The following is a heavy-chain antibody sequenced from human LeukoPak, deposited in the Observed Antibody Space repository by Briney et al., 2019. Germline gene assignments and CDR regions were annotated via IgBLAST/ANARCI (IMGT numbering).Heavy chain of an antibody. CDR2: IYTTRTT. V-gene: IGHV4-61*02. J-gene: IGHJ4*02. Sequence: SQTLSLTCTVSGGSISSGSYSWSWIRQPAEKGLEFIVRIYTTRTTNNNPSLESRVTISSDTSKNQFSLKLSSVTAADTAVYYCARAPLGYSGYWGQGTLVTVSS. CDR1: GGSISSGSYS. CDR3: ARAPLGYSGY.